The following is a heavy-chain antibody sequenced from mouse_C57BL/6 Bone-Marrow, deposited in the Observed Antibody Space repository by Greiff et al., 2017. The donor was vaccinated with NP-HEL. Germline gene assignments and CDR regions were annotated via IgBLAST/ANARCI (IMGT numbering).Heavy chain of an antibody. Sequence: EVKLMESGGDLVKPGGSLKLSCAASGFTFSSYGMSWVRQTPDKRLEWVATISSGGSYTYYPDSVKGRFTISRDNAKTTLYLQMSSLKSEDTAMYYCSRPQLFAYWGQGTLVTVSA. D-gene: IGHD4-1*02. CDR1: GFTFSSYG. CDR3: SRPQLFAY. CDR2: ISSGGSYT. V-gene: IGHV5-6*01. J-gene: IGHJ3*01.